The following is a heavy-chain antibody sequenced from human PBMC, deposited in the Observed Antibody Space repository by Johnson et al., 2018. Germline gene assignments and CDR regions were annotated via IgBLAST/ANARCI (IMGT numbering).Heavy chain of an antibody. D-gene: IGHD3-10*01. CDR2: TSNDEGIK. J-gene: IGHJ1*01. Sequence: QLVQSGGGVVQPGGSLRLSCSASGFSFSNHVMHWVRQAPGKGLEWVAVTSNDEGIKYYEDSVKGRLTISRDNSKGTLDLQINSLRAEDTAVYYCATDAISGVIYREFCQHWGTGTRVTVSS. CDR3: ATDAISGVIYREFCQH. V-gene: IGHV3-30*03. CDR1: GFSFSNHV.